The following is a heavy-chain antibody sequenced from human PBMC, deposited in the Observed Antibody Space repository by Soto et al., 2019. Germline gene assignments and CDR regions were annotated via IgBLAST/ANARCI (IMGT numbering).Heavy chain of an antibody. CDR1: GYTFTSYY. D-gene: IGHD6-13*01. V-gene: IGHV1-69*13. Sequence: ASVKVSCKASGYTFTSYYMHWVRQAPGQGLEWMGGVIPIFGTANYAQKFQGRVTITADESTSTAYMELSSLRSEDTAVYYCASRIAAAGTSWFDPWGQGTLVTVSS. CDR2: VIPIFGTA. CDR3: ASRIAAAGTSWFDP. J-gene: IGHJ5*02.